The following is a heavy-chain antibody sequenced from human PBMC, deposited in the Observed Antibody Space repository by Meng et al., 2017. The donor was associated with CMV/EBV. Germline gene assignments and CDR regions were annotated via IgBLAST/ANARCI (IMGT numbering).Heavy chain of an antibody. CDR3: VRDHNWGPDY. CDR2: IYPDSGGT. Sequence: QVQLVQPGAEVKSPGASVKVSCQTSGYRFSDHYMHWVRQAPGKGLEWMGWIYPDSGGTHYAQKFQDRVTMTRDTSISTVYMELSRLTSDDTAVYYCVRDHNWGPDYWGQGTLVTVSS. CDR1: GYRFSDHY. J-gene: IGHJ4*02. V-gene: IGHV1-2*02. D-gene: IGHD1-1*01.